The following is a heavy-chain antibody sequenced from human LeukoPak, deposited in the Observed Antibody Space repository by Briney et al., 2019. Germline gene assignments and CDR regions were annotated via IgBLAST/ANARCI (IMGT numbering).Heavy chain of an antibody. Sequence: ASVKVSCKVSGYTLTELSMHWARQAPGKGLEWMGGFDPEDGETIYAQKFQGRVTMTEDTSTGTAYMELSSLRSEDTAVYYCATGKWLLLSFIPTQFDYWGQGTLVTVSS. J-gene: IGHJ4*02. CDR2: FDPEDGET. V-gene: IGHV1-24*01. CDR1: GYTLTELS. CDR3: ATGKWLLLSFIPTQFDY. D-gene: IGHD3-22*01.